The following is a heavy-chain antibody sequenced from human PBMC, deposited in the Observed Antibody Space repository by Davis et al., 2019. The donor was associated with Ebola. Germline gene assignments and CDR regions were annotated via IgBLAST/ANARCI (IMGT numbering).Heavy chain of an antibody. V-gene: IGHV1-2*02. J-gene: IGHJ5*02. CDR1: GYTFITFG. Sequence: ASVKVSCKASGYTFITFGITWVRQAPGQGLEWMGWINPNSGGTNYAQKFQGRVTMTRDTSISTAYMELSRLRSDDTAVYYCARGRGTGDGWFDPWGQGTLVTVSS. CDR3: ARGRGTGDGWFDP. CDR2: INPNSGGT. D-gene: IGHD7-27*01.